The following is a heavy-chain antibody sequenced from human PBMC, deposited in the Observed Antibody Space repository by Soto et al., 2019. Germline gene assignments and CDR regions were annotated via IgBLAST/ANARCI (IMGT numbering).Heavy chain of an antibody. CDR1: GGTFSSYA. V-gene: IGHV1-69*13. D-gene: IGHD6-6*01. CDR2: IIPIFGTA. J-gene: IGHJ4*02. CDR3: ARDEYSSSGPFDY. Sequence: ASVKVSCKASGGTFSSYAISWVRQAPGQGLEWMGGIIPIFGTANYAQKFQGRVTITADESTSTAYMELSSLRSEDTAVYYCARDEYSSSGPFDYWGQGTLVTVSS.